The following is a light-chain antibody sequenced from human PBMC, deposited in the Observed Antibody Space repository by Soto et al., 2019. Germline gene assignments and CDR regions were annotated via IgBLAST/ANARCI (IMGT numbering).Light chain of an antibody. CDR2: AAS. Sequence: DIQLTQSPSFLSASVGDRVIITCRASQGISSDLAWYQQKPGRAPNLLIYAASTLHSGVPSRFSGSGSGTEFTLTISSLQPEDFATYYCQRLNNYPFFGGGTKVVMK. J-gene: IGKJ4*01. CDR1: QGISSD. V-gene: IGKV1-9*01. CDR3: QRLNNYPF.